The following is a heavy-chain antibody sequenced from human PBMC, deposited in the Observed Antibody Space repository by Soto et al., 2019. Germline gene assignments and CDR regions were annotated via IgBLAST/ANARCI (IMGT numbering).Heavy chain of an antibody. Sequence: EVKLVEAGGGLVQPGGSLRLSCVASGFSFRTNSMHWVRQAPGKGLEWLSYIGASGNTVFYADSVKGRFVISRDNARNSLSLQMNSLRNEDTAVYYCATWGCGGNNYRYYFDYWGQGTLVAVSS. V-gene: IGHV3-48*02. J-gene: IGHJ4*02. D-gene: IGHD3-16*01. CDR1: GFSFRTNS. CDR3: ATWGCGGNNYRYYFDY. CDR2: IGASGNTV.